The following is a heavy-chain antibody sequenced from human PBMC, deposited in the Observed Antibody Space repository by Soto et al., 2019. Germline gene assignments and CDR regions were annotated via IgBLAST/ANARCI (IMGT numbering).Heavy chain of an antibody. Sequence: QVQLVESGGALVRPGGSLRLSCNVSGFTFGNYYMSWIRQAPGKGLESISYISSRGVTIYYADSVKGRFTISRDNAKNSLFLQMDSLRAEDKAVYYCARVTSSGWFVNGRDYFDHWGQGTLVTVSS. D-gene: IGHD6-19*01. V-gene: IGHV3-11*01. CDR3: ARVTSSGWFVNGRDYFDH. CDR1: GFTFGNYY. J-gene: IGHJ4*02. CDR2: ISSRGVTI.